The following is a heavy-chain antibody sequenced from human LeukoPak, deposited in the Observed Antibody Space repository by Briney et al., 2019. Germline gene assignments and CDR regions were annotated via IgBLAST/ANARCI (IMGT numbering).Heavy chain of an antibody. CDR1: GFTFSSYS. J-gene: IGHJ4*02. V-gene: IGHV3-21*01. CDR3: ARDRTMVRGVIGY. D-gene: IGHD3-10*01. Sequence: GGSLRLSCAASGFTFSSYSMNWVRQAPGKGLEWVSSISSSSSYIYYADSVKGRLTISRDNAKNSLYLQMNSLRAEDTAVYYCARDRTMVRGVIGYWGQGTLVTVSS. CDR2: ISSSSSYI.